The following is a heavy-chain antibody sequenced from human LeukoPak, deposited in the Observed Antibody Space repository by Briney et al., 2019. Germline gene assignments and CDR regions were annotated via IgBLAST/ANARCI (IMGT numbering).Heavy chain of an antibody. Sequence: ASVKVSCKASGGTFSSYAISWVRQAPGQGLEWMGRIIPILGIANYAQKFQGRVTITADKSTSTANMELSSLRSEDTAVYYCASNIVVVTAMQGFDYWGQGTLVTVSS. CDR2: IIPILGIA. D-gene: IGHD2-21*02. J-gene: IGHJ4*02. CDR3: ASNIVVVTAMQGFDY. CDR1: GGTFSSYA. V-gene: IGHV1-69*04.